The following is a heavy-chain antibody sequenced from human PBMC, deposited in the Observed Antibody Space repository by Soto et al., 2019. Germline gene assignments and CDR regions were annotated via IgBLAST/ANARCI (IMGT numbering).Heavy chain of an antibody. CDR1: GFSLSTSGMC. J-gene: IGHJ4*02. Sequence: ESGPTLVNPTQTLTLTCTFSGFSLSTSGMCVSWIRQPPGKALEWLALIDWDDDKYYSTSLKTRLTISKDTSKNQVVPTMTNMDPVDTATYYCARAPYYYDSSGYYYFDYWGQGTLVTVSS. CDR3: ARAPYYYDSSGYYYFDY. CDR2: IDWDDDK. V-gene: IGHV2-70*01. D-gene: IGHD3-22*01.